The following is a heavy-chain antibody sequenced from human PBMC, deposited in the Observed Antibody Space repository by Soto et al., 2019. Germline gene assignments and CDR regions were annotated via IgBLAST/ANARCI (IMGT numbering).Heavy chain of an antibody. CDR3: ARTVKDFDY. CDR1: GFTFSAYA. V-gene: IGHV3-23*01. J-gene: IGHJ4*02. CDR2: ISGGGHAT. Sequence: ESGGGLVQPGGSLRLSCAASGFTFSAYAMSWVRQAPGKGLEWVSTISGGGHATYYADSVKGRFTISRDTSKNTLYLQMNSLRAEDTAVYYCARTVKDFDYWGQGTLVTVSS. D-gene: IGHD4-4*01.